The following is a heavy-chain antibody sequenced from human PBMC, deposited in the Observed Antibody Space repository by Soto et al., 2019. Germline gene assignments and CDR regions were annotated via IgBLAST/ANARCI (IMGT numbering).Heavy chain of an antibody. D-gene: IGHD2-2*01. CDR2: ISKSDYT. CDR1: GFAFNNYG. V-gene: IGHV3-21*01. Sequence: PAGSLRLSCTVSGFAFNNYGINWVRQAPGKGLEWVSSISKSDYTYYSDSVTGRFTISRDNAKNSVSLQMNTLRVEDTAVYYCAREDSIIIPAVSDFWGQGTLVTVSS. J-gene: IGHJ4*02. CDR3: AREDSIIIPAVSDF.